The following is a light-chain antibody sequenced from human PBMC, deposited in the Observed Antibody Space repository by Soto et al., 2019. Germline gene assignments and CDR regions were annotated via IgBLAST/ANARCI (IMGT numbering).Light chain of an antibody. J-gene: IGKJ1*01. CDR2: DAS. CDR1: QSISTS. CDR3: QQYNTDPWT. V-gene: IGKV1-5*01. Sequence: IQMTQSPSTLSASVGDRVTITCRASQSISTSLAWVRQKPGKAPKLLIYDASNLESWVPSMFRGSVSGTEFTLAISSRQPDEFTTYFCQQYNTDPWTCGQGTDVDTK.